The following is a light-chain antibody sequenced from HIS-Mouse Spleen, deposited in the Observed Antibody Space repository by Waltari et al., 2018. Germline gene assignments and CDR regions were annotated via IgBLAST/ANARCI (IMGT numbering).Light chain of an antibody. J-gene: IGKJ1*01. Sequence: DIQLTQSPSFLSASVGDRVTITCRASQGISSYLAWYQQKPEKAPKLLIYAASTLQSGVPSRFSGSGSRTEFTLTISSLQPEDFATYYCQQLNSYPPTFGQGTKVEIK. CDR1: QGISSY. CDR2: AAS. CDR3: QQLNSYPPT. V-gene: IGKV1-9*01.